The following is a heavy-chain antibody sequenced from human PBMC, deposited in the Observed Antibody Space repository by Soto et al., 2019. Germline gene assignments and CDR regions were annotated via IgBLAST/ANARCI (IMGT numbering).Heavy chain of an antibody. CDR3: ARLGGYYQAFDS. Sequence: PSETLSLTCNVSNSPISDFYWSWFRQPPGQGLEWVGYIYYTGTTTYNPSLRSRVDISIDASKSQFSLDLRSVTAADTAVCYCARLGGYYQAFDSWGHGALVTVSS. D-gene: IGHD3-22*01. CDR1: NSPISDFY. V-gene: IGHV4-59*08. J-gene: IGHJ4*01. CDR2: IYYTGTT.